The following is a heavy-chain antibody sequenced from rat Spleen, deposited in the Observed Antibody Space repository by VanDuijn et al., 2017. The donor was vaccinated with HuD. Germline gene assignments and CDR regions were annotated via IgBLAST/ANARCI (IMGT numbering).Heavy chain of an antibody. Sequence: EVQLVESGGGLVQPGRSLKLSCAASGFTFSNYYMAWVRQAPTKGLEWVASISYDGSATYYRDSVKGRFTISRDNAKSTLYLQMDSLRSEDTATYYCARQMYTTDYYYGGFDYWGQGVMVTVSS. CDR1: GFTFSNYY. V-gene: IGHV5S23*01. CDR3: ARQMYTTDYYYGGFDY. D-gene: IGHD1-6*01. CDR2: ISYDGSAT. J-gene: IGHJ2*01.